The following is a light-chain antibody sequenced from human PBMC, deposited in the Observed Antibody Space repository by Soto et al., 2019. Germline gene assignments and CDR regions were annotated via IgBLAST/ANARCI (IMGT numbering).Light chain of an antibody. CDR3: HQYINWPMYT. J-gene: IGKJ2*01. CDR2: GAS. Sequence: EIVMTQSPATLSVSPGEGVTLSCRASQSVSSSLAWFQQKPGQAPRLLIHGASTRATGIPARFSGSGSGTEFTLTNNSLQSEDFAVYYCHQYINWPMYTFGQGTKLEIK. CDR1: QSVSSS. V-gene: IGKV3-15*01.